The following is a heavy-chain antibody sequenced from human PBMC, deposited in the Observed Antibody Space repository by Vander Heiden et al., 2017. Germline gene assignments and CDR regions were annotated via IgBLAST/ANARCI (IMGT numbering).Heavy chain of an antibody. Sequence: VQLVQSGAEVKKPGEALKISCKGSGYSFTDYWIGWVRQMPGKGLEWMGIIYPGDSDNRYNPSFRGQVTMSADKSINTAYLQWNSLKISDTAIYYCARQPVAGPSYYYGMDVWGQGTTVTVSS. D-gene: IGHD6-19*01. CDR3: ARQPVAGPSYYYGMDV. V-gene: IGHV5-51*01. CDR2: IYPGDSDN. CDR1: GYSFTDYW. J-gene: IGHJ6*02.